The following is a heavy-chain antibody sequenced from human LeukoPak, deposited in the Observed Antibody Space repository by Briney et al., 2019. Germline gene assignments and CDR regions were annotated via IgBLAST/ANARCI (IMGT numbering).Heavy chain of an antibody. Sequence: GGSLRLSCAASGFTFSSYAMSWVRQAPGKGLEWVSGISGGGDRTHYADFVKGRFTISRDSSKNTLSLQMNSLRAEDTAVYFCARWGNDYSQFDSWGQGTLVTVS. CDR2: ISGGGDRT. J-gene: IGHJ4*02. CDR3: ARWGNDYSQFDS. D-gene: IGHD4-11*01. V-gene: IGHV3-23*01. CDR1: GFTFSSYA.